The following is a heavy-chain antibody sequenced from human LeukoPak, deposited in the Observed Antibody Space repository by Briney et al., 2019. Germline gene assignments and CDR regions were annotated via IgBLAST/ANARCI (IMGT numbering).Heavy chain of an antibody. D-gene: IGHD7-27*01. V-gene: IGHV4-39*07. CDR2: IYYSGST. CDR1: GGSISSSSYY. CDR3: ARGVRFLLGYYYYGMDV. J-gene: IGHJ6*02. Sequence: SETLSLTCSVSGGSISSSSYYWGWIRQPPGKGLEWIGSIYYSGSTYYNPSLKSRVTISVDTSKNQFSLKLSPVTAADTAAYYCARGVRFLLGYYYYGMDVWGQGTTVTVSS.